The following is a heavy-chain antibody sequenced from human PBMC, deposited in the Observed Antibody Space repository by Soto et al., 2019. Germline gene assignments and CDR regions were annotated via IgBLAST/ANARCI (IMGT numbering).Heavy chain of an antibody. CDR2: IYPGDSDT. J-gene: IGHJ6*02. Sequence: RGESLKISCKGSGYSFTRYWIGWVRQMPGKGLEWMGIIYPGDSDTRYSPSFQGQVTISADKSISTAYLQWSSLKASDTAMYYCARQRDSSSFRDYYYYYGMDVWGQGTTVTVSS. CDR3: ARQRDSSSFRDYYYYYGMDV. V-gene: IGHV5-51*01. CDR1: GYSFTRYW. D-gene: IGHD6-6*01.